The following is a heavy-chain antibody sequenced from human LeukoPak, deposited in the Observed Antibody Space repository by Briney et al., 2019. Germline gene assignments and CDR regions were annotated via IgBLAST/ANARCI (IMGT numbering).Heavy chain of an antibody. Sequence: ASVKVSCKVSGYTLTELSMHWVRQAPGKGLEWMGGFDPEDGETIYAQKFQGRVTMTEDTSTDTAYMELSSLRSEDTAVYYCASWNSEWELPQFDYWGQGTLVTVSS. CDR2: FDPEDGET. V-gene: IGHV1-24*01. CDR1: GYTLTELS. CDR3: ASWNSEWELPQFDY. J-gene: IGHJ4*02. D-gene: IGHD1-26*01.